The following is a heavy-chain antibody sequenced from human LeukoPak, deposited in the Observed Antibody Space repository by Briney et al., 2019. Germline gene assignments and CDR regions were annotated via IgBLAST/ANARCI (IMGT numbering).Heavy chain of an antibody. J-gene: IGHJ4*02. Sequence: ASVKVSCKAFGYTLTSYGFNWMRQAPGQGLEWMGWISTQSGDTNYAQKVQGRLTLTADRSTNTAYMELRSLRSDDTAVYYCARGAYGDIWGRGTMVTVSS. V-gene: IGHV1-18*01. D-gene: IGHD3-9*01. CDR2: ISTQSGDT. CDR1: GYTLTSYG. CDR3: ARGAYGDI.